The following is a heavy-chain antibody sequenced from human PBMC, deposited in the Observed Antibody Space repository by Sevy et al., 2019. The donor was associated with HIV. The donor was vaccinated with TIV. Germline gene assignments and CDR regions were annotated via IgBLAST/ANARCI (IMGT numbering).Heavy chain of an antibody. D-gene: IGHD6-19*01. CDR2: IYGNNST. CDR3: ARGEQWLSFKY. V-gene: IGHV3-53*01. Sequence: GGSLRLSCAASGFNISSNYLSWVRQAPGKGLEWVSVIYGNNSTYYADFVKGRFTISRDNSKNTLYLQMNRLRVEDTAIYYCARGEQWLSFKYWGQGTLVTVS. CDR1: GFNISSNY. J-gene: IGHJ4*02.